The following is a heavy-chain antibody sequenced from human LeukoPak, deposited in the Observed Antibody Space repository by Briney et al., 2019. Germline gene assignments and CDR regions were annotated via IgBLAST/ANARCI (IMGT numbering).Heavy chain of an antibody. CDR3: ARAKPKNMVRGLIMRRESRYYFDY. Sequence: GGSLRLSCAASGFTFSSYWMSWVRQAPGKGLEWVANIKQDGNEKYFVDSVKGRFSISRDNAKNSLYLQMNSLRAEDTAVYYCARAKPKNMVRGLIMRRESRYYFDYWGQGTLVTVSS. CDR1: GFTFSSYW. CDR2: IKQDGNEK. J-gene: IGHJ4*02. V-gene: IGHV3-7*03. D-gene: IGHD3-10*01.